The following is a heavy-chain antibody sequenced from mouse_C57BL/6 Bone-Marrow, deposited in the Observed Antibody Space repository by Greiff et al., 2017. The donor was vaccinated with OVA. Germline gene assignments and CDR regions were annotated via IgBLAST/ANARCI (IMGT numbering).Heavy chain of an antibody. CDR2: IYPGSGST. CDR1: GYTFTSYW. D-gene: IGHD1-1*01. V-gene: IGHV1-55*01. Sequence: QVQLQQPGAELVKPGASVKMSCKASGYTFTSYWITWVKQRPGQGLEWIGDIYPGSGSTNYNEKFKSKATLTVDPSSSTADRQLSSQTSEESAVYYGASEDPYYYGSRPWFAYWGQGTLVTVSA. J-gene: IGHJ3*01. CDR3: ASEDPYYYGSRPWFAY.